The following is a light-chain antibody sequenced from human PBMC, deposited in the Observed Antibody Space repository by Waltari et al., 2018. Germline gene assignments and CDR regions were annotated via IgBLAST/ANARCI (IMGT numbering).Light chain of an antibody. CDR3: QQYSRWPLT. Sequence: DTVMTQSPATLSVSPGEGATPSCRASQTTYTHLAWYQQKPGQVPRLLIYGSSTRATGIPARFSGSGSGTEFTLTISSLQSEDFAVYYCQQYSRWPLTFGGGTKVEIK. CDR2: GSS. CDR1: QTTYTH. V-gene: IGKV3-15*01. J-gene: IGKJ4*01.